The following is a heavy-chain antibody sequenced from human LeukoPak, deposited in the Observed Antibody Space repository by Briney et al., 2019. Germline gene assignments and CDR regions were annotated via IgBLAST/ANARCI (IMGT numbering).Heavy chain of an antibody. CDR2: IKQDGSEK. Sequence: GGPLRLSCTASGFTFSTYWMSWFRKAPGKGLEWLANIKQDGSEKYYVDSLKGRFTITRDNAKNSLHLQMNSLRAEDMAVYYCASDQFFTRGYSGYEPNYYYGMDVWGQGTTVSVSS. CDR3: ASDQFFTRGYSGYEPNYYYGMDV. D-gene: IGHD5-12*01. CDR1: GFTFSTYW. V-gene: IGHV3-7*01. J-gene: IGHJ6*02.